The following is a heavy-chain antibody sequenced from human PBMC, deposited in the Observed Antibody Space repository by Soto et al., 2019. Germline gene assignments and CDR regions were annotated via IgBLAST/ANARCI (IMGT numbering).Heavy chain of an antibody. Sequence: QVQLVQSGAEVKKPGSSVKVSCKASGGTFSSYTISWVRQAPGQGLEWMGRIIPILGIANYAKKFQGRVTITADKSTSTAYMELSSLRSEDTAVYYCASCSGGSCYYGFDPWGQGTLVTVSS. CDR3: ASCSGGSCYYGFDP. CDR2: IIPILGIA. J-gene: IGHJ5*02. CDR1: GGTFSSYT. V-gene: IGHV1-69*02. D-gene: IGHD2-15*01.